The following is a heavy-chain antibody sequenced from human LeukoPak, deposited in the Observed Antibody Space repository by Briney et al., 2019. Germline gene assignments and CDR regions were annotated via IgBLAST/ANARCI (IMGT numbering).Heavy chain of an antibody. Sequence: GGSLRLSCAASGFTFIDYDMHWVRQVIGKGLEWVSAIGIRGDTHYSGSVKGRFTISRENAKSSLYLQMNSLRAEDTAVYYCARGGIQVSGIDEFDYWGQGTLVTVSS. CDR3: ARGGIQVSGIDEFDY. CDR2: IGIRGDT. CDR1: GFTFIDYD. V-gene: IGHV3-13*01. J-gene: IGHJ4*02. D-gene: IGHD6-19*01.